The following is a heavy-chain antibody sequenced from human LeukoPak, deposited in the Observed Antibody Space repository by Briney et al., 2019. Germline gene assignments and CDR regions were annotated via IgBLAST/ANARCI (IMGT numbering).Heavy chain of an antibody. J-gene: IGHJ3*02. CDR2: ISAYNGNT. D-gene: IGHD6-19*01. CDR1: GYTFTSYG. Sequence: ASVTVSCKASGYTFTSYGISWVRQAPGQGLEWMGLISAYNGNTNYAQKLQGRVTMTTDTSTSTAYMELRSLRSDDTAVYYCARDWVAGSPDAFDIWGQGTMVTVSS. V-gene: IGHV1-18*01. CDR3: ARDWVAGSPDAFDI.